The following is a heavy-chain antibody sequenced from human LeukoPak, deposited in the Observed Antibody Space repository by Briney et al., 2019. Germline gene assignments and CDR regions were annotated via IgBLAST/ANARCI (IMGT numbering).Heavy chain of an antibody. CDR2: IYYSGST. Sequence: SETLSRTCTVSGGSISSYYWSWIRQPPGKGLEWIGYIYYSGSTNYNPSLKSRVTISVDTSKNQFSLKLSSVTAADTAVYYCARDMVREEGASASYYYYGMDVWGQGTTVTVSS. CDR3: ARDMVREEGASASYYYYGMDV. D-gene: IGHD3-10*01. V-gene: IGHV4-59*12. CDR1: GGSISSYY. J-gene: IGHJ6*02.